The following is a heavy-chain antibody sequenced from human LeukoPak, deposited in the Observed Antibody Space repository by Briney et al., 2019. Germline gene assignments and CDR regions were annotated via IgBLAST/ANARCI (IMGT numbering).Heavy chain of an antibody. J-gene: IGHJ4*02. CDR2: INQDGGDK. Sequence: PGGSLRLSCAASGFTFSNFYMSWVRQAPGKGLEWVANINQDGGDKNYVDSVKGRFAISRDNAKNSLYLQMSSLRGEDTAVYYCAKGFGEFAGGQGTLVTVS. D-gene: IGHD3-10*01. CDR3: AKGFGEFA. CDR1: GFTFSNFY. V-gene: IGHV3-7*04.